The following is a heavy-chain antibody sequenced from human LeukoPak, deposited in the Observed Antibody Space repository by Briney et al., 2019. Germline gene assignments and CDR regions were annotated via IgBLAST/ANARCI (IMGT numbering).Heavy chain of an antibody. J-gene: IGHJ3*02. D-gene: IGHD6-13*01. CDR3: AREPEVSYGSSWTGACDI. Sequence: ASVKVSCKASGYTFTDYYMHWVRQAPGQGLEWMGWINPNSGGTNSAQKFQGRVTMTWDTSISTAYMELSRLTSDDTAVYYCAREPEVSYGSSWTGACDIWGQGAMVTVSS. CDR2: INPNSGGT. CDR1: GYTFTDYY. V-gene: IGHV1-2*02.